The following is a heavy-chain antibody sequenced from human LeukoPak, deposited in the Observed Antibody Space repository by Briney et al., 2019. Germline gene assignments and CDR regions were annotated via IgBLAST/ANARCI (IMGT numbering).Heavy chain of an antibody. Sequence: HPGGSLRLSCAASGFTFSSYGMHWVRQAPGKGLEWVAVIWYDGSNKYYADSVKGRFTISRDNSKNTLYLQMNSLRAEDTAVYYCARGGYGDYSGMDVWGKGTRVTVS. D-gene: IGHD4-17*01. V-gene: IGHV3-33*08. CDR2: IWYDGSNK. CDR1: GFTFSSYG. J-gene: IGHJ6*04. CDR3: ARGGYGDYSGMDV.